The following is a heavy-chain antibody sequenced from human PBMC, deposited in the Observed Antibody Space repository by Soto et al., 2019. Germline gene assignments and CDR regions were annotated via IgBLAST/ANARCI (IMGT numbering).Heavy chain of an antibody. V-gene: IGHV4-34*02. D-gene: IGHD3-3*01. CDR3: ERSQDPRLTVVGVVVNPSQYFDY. J-gene: IGHJ4*02. Sequence: QVRLQQWGAGLVKPSETLSLTCAVYGGSFNGYYWSWIRQPPGKGLEWLGDVDHSGATSYKPSLKSRSAFVVDPSKNQFSLRLSSVTAADTAVYYCERSQDPRLTVVGVVVNPSQYFDYWSRGPPVSVSS. CDR1: GGSFNGYY. CDR2: VDHSGAT.